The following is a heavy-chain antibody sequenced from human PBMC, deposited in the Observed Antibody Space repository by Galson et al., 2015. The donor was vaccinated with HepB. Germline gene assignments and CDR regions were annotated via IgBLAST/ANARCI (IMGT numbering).Heavy chain of an antibody. V-gene: IGHV3-30*04. Sequence: SLRLSCAASGFTFSTSGLHWVRQAPGKGLEWVAFISYDGSQKYYADSVKGRFTISRDNSRDTLYLQMNSLRREDTALYYCARDQRWPRRFDYWGQGTLVTVSS. CDR2: ISYDGSQK. J-gene: IGHJ4*02. CDR3: ARDQRWPRRFDY. CDR1: GFTFSTSG. D-gene: IGHD2-15*01.